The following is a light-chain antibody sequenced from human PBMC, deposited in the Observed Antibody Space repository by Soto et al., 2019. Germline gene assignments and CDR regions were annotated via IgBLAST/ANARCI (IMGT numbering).Light chain of an antibody. J-gene: IGKJ1*01. V-gene: IGKV3-11*01. CDR3: QQRTNWPWT. Sequence: EIVLTQSPATPSLSPGERATLSCRASQSVGSYFAWYQQKPGQTPRLLIYDTSHRATGIPARFSGSGSGTDFALTISSLEPEDFAVYYCQQRTNWPWTFGQGTKVDIK. CDR2: DTS. CDR1: QSVGSY.